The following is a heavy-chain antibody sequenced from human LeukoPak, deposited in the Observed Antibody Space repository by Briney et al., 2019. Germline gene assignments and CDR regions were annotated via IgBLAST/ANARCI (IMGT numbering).Heavy chain of an antibody. J-gene: IGHJ4*02. Sequence: GGSLRLSCAASGFTLSSYAMNWVRQAPGKGLEWVSSISGSGDRTYYADSVKGRFTISRDNPENILYLQMDSLRAEDTAVYYCARDPAVASRATFYYWGQGTLVTVSS. CDR1: GFTLSSYA. CDR3: ARDPAVASRATFYY. D-gene: IGHD6-13*01. CDR2: ISGSGDRT. V-gene: IGHV3-23*01.